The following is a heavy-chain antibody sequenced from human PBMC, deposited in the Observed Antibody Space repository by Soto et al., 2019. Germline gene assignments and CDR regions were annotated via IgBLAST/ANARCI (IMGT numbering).Heavy chain of an antibody. CDR3: ASPMVAAGALDY. J-gene: IGHJ4*02. CDR1: GYTFTSYA. CDR2: INAGNGNT. D-gene: IGHD6-13*01. V-gene: IGHV1-3*05. Sequence: QVQLVQSGAEEKKPGASVKVSCKASGYTFTSYAMHWVRQAPGQRLEWMGWINAGNGNTKYSQKFQGRXXIXRXXSARTAHMELSSLRSEDTAVYYCASPMVAAGALDYWGQGTLVTVSS.